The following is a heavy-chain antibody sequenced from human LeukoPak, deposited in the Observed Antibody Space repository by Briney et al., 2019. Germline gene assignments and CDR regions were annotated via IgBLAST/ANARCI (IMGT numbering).Heavy chain of an antibody. J-gene: IGHJ4*02. CDR1: GGSISSYY. D-gene: IGHD3-3*01. CDR3: ARTYYDFWSGYSDY. CDR2: IYYSGST. Sequence: SETLSLTRTVSGGSISSYYWSWIRQPPGKGLEWIGYIYYSGSTNYNPSLKSRVTISVDTSKNQFSLKLSSVTAADTAVYYCARTYYDFWSGYSDYWGQGTLVTVSS. V-gene: IGHV4-59*01.